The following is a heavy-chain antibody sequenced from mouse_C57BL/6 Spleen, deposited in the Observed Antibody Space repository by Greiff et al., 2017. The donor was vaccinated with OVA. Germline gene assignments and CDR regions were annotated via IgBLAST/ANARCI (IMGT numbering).Heavy chain of an antibody. Sequence: EVKLVESGGGLVQPGGSLSLSCAASGFTFTDYYMSWVRQPPGKALEWLGFIRNKANGYTTAYRASVKGRFTISRDNSQSILYLQMNALRAEDSATYYCARSFYDGYYWFAYWGQGTLVTVSA. CDR3: ARSFYDGYYWFAY. CDR1: GFTFTDYY. V-gene: IGHV7-3*01. CDR2: IRNKANGYTT. D-gene: IGHD2-3*01. J-gene: IGHJ3*01.